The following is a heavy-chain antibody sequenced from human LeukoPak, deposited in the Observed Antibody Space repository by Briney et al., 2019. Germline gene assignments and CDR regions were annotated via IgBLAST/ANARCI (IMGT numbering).Heavy chain of an antibody. CDR1: GGTFSSYA. D-gene: IGHD3-22*01. J-gene: IGHJ4*02. CDR2: IIPILGIA. CDR3: AIGDYYDSSGYLDY. Sequence: SVKVSCKASGGTFSSYAISWVRQAPGQGLEWMGRIIPILGIANYAQKFQGRVTITADKSTSTAYMELSSLRSEDTAVYYCAIGDYYDSSGYLDYWGQGTLVTVSS. V-gene: IGHV1-69*04.